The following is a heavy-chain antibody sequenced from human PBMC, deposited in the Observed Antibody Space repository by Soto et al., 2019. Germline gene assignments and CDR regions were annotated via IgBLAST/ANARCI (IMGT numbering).Heavy chain of an antibody. J-gene: IGHJ5*02. CDR2: IYYSGST. Sequence: KTSETLSLTCTVSGGSISSYYWSWIRQPPGKGLEWIGYIYYSGSTNYNPSLKSRVTISVDTSKNQFSLKLSSVTAADTAVYYCARASPYYDSSGYYFGETGQFDPWGQGTLVTVSS. CDR1: GGSISSYY. V-gene: IGHV4-59*01. D-gene: IGHD3-22*01. CDR3: ARASPYYDSSGYYFGETGQFDP.